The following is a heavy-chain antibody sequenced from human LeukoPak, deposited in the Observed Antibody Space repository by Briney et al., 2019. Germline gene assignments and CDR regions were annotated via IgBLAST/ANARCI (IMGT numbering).Heavy chain of an antibody. CDR1: GGSISSDDYY. V-gene: IGHV4-30-2*01. J-gene: IGHJ4*02. Sequence: SQTLSLTCAVSGGSISSDDYYWNWIRQPPGKGLEWIGYIYHSGSTYYNPSLKSRVTISVDTSKNQFSLKLSSVTAADTAVYYCARHRAAAAGPYFEDRGQGTLVTVSS. CDR2: IYHSGST. CDR3: ARHRAAAAGPYFED. D-gene: IGHD6-13*01.